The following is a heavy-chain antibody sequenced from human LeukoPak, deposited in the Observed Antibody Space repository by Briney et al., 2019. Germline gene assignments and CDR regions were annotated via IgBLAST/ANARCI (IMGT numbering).Heavy chain of an antibody. V-gene: IGHV1-3*03. CDR2: INAGNGNT. CDR3: ARSGYSSGWLPRGDYYYYMDV. CDR1: GYTFTSYA. D-gene: IGHD6-19*01. Sequence: ASVKVSCKASGYTFTSYAMHWVRQAPGQRLEWMGWINAGNGNTKYSQEFQGRVTITRDTSASTAYMELSSLRSEDMAVYYCARSGYSSGWLPRGDYYYYMDVWGKGTTVTISS. J-gene: IGHJ6*03.